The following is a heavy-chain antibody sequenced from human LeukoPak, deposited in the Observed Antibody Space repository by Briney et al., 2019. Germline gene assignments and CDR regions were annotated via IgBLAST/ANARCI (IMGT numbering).Heavy chain of an antibody. CDR2: IIPIFGTA. Sequence: ASVKVSCKASGGTFSSNAISWVRQAPGQGLEWMGGIIPIFGTANYAQKFQGRVTITADESTSTAYMELSSLRSEDTAVYYCARESGYSGYGRSHFDYWGQGTLVTVSS. J-gene: IGHJ4*02. CDR1: GGTFSSNA. D-gene: IGHD5-12*01. CDR3: ARESGYSGYGRSHFDY. V-gene: IGHV1-69*13.